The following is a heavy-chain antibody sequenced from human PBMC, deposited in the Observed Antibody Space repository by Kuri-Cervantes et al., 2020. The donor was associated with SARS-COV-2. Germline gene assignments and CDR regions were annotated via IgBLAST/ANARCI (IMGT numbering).Heavy chain of an antibody. Sequence: LSLTCAASGFTFSSYAMHWVRQAPGKGLEWVAVISYDGSNKYYADSVKGRFTISRDNSKNTLYLQMNSLRAEDTAVYYCARDYDILTGYLTLDYWGQGTLVTVSS. CDR2: ISYDGSNK. CDR1: GFTFSSYA. J-gene: IGHJ4*02. CDR3: ARDYDILTGYLTLDY. V-gene: IGHV3-30-3*01. D-gene: IGHD3-9*01.